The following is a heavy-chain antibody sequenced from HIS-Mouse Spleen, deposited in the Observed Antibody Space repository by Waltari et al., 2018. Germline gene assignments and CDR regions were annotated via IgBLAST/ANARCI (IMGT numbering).Heavy chain of an antibody. CDR3: AKASSGWLDY. CDR2: ISYDGSNK. CDR1: GFPFGRSV. Sequence: QVQLVESGGGVVQPGRSLRLSCAASGFPFGRSVMHGVRQAPGKGLEWVAVISYDGSNKYYADSVKGRFTISRDNSKNTLYLQMNSLRAEDTAVYYCAKASSGWLDYWGQGTLVTVSS. J-gene: IGHJ4*02. V-gene: IGHV3-30*18. D-gene: IGHD6-19*01.